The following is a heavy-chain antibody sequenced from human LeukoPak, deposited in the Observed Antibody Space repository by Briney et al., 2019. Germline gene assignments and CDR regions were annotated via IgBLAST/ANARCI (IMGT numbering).Heavy chain of an antibody. J-gene: IGHJ5*02. Sequence: GASVKVSCKASGYTFTGYYMHWVRQAPGQGLEWMRWINPNSGGTNYAQKFQGRVTMTRDTSISTAYMELSRLRSDDTAVYYCARDYCSGGSCYSNWFDPWGQGTLVTVSS. V-gene: IGHV1-2*02. D-gene: IGHD2-15*01. CDR2: INPNSGGT. CDR1: GYTFTGYY. CDR3: ARDYCSGGSCYSNWFDP.